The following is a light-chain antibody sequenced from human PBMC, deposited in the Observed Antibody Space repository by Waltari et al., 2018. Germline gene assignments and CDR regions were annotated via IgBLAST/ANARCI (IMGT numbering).Light chain of an antibody. V-gene: IGLV1-44*01. Sequence: QSVLSPPPSASATPGQRVTISCSGCSLTLGNYAVHWYQQFTGAAPKRVIFANNQRPAGVTVRFSGSKAGTSASLAISGLQSEDEAIYYCSTWDDSLRGPVLFGAGTKLTVL. CDR1: SLTLGNYA. CDR2: ANN. CDR3: STWDDSLRGPVL. J-gene: IGLJ2*01.